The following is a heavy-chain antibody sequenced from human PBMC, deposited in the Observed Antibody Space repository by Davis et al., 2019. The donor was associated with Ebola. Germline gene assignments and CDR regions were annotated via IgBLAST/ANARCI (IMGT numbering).Heavy chain of an antibody. D-gene: IGHD6-6*01. CDR1: GFTFSGSA. V-gene: IGHV3-73*01. J-gene: IGHJ5*02. CDR2: IRSKANSYAT. Sequence: GESLKISCAASGFTFSGSAMHWVRQASGKGLEWVGRIRSKANSYATAYAASVKGRFTISRDDSKNTAYLQMNSLKTEDTAVYYCARDPSIAALKGDPWGQGTLVTVSS. CDR3: ARDPSIAALKGDP.